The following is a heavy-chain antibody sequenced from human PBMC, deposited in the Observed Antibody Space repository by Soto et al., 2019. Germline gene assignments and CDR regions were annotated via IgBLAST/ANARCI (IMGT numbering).Heavy chain of an antibody. CDR3: ARDRRYSSRNY. CDR1: GFTFSSYE. V-gene: IGHV3-48*03. D-gene: IGHD6-13*01. CDR2: ISSSGSTI. J-gene: IGHJ4*02. Sequence: PGGSLRLSCAASGFTFSSYEMNWVRQAPGKGLEWVSYISSSGSTIYYADSVKGRFTISRDNAKNSLYLQMNSLRAEDTAVYYCARDRRYSSRNYWGQGTLVTVSS.